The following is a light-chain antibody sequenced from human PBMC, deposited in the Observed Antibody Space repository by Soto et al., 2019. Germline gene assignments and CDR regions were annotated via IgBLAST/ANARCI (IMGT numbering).Light chain of an antibody. CDR1: QSVSSN. V-gene: IGKV3-15*01. CDR2: GAS. Sequence: IVMTQSPATLSVSPGERATLSCRASQSVSSNLAWYQQKPGQAPRLLIYGASTRATGIPARFSGSGSGTEFTLTISSLQSEDFVFYYCQKYNNWTPGWTFVQGNKVEI. J-gene: IGKJ1*01. CDR3: QKYNNWTPGWT.